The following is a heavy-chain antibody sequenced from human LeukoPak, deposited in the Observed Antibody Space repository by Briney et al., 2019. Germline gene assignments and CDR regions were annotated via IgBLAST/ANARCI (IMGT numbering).Heavy chain of an antibody. CDR3: ARDIQHSYGERRYNWFDP. CDR1: GGTFSSYT. J-gene: IGHJ5*02. CDR2: ISAYNGNT. V-gene: IGHV1-18*01. D-gene: IGHD5-18*01. Sequence: RASVKVSCKASGGTFSSYTISWVRQAPGQGLEWMGWISAYNGNTNYAQKFQGRVTMTIDTSTNTGYMELRSLRSDDTAVYYCARDIQHSYGERRYNWFDPWGQGTLVTVSS.